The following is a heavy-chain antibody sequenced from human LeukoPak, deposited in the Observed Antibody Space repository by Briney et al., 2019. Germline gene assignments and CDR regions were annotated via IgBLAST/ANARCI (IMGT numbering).Heavy chain of an antibody. Sequence: GGSLRLSCGASGYTFSDYTMNWVRQAPGKGPEWISYISSGGSVMHYADSVKGRFTISRDKVENSLYPQMNSLRVEDTAVYYCTRDLEYWGQGVLVTVSS. CDR3: TRDLEY. CDR2: ISSGGSVM. CDR1: GYTFSDYT. V-gene: IGHV3-48*01. J-gene: IGHJ4*02.